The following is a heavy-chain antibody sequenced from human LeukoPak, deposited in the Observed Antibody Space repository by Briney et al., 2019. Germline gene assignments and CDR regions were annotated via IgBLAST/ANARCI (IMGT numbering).Heavy chain of an antibody. CDR3: ARVSLPYYDFWSGYYKAHYYYGMDV. CDR1: GGSFSGYY. Sequence: PSETLSLTCAVYGGSFSGYYWSWIRQPPGKGLEWSGEINHSGSTNYNPSLKSRVTISVDTSKNQFSLKLSSVTAADTAVYYCARVSLPYYDFWSGYYKAHYYYGMDVWGQGTTVAVSS. V-gene: IGHV4-34*01. J-gene: IGHJ6*02. D-gene: IGHD3-3*01. CDR2: INHSGST.